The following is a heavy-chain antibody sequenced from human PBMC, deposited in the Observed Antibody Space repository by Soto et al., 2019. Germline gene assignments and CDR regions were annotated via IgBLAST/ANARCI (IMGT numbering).Heavy chain of an antibody. CDR1: GDSITNLDYF. Sequence: SETLSLTCSVSGDSITNLDYFWAWIRQPPGQALEYIGYIYKSATTYYNPSFESRVAISVDTSKSQFSLNVTSVTAADTAVYFCARGRYCLTGRCFPNWFDSWGQGALVTVS. V-gene: IGHV4-30-4*01. CDR3: ARGRYCLTGRCFPNWFDS. J-gene: IGHJ5*01. D-gene: IGHD7-27*01. CDR2: IYKSATT.